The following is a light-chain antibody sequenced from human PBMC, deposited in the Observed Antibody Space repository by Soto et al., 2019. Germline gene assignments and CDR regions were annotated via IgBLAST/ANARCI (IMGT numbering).Light chain of an antibody. V-gene: IGKV3D-7*01. CDR3: QQDYNLPIT. Sequence: RSWLPGERATLSCRASQRVSSGYVAWYQQKPGQAPSLLIYGASSRATGISDRFSGSGSGTDFTLTISSLQPEDFAVYYCQQDYNLPITFGQGTRLEIK. CDR1: QRVSSGY. J-gene: IGKJ5*01. CDR2: GAS.